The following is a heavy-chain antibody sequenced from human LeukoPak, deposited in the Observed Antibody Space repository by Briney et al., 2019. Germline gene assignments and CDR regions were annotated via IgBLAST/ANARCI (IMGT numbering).Heavy chain of an antibody. CDR2: ISSSSSTI. CDR3: ASHTGVAATFRPFDI. D-gene: IGHD2-15*01. CDR1: GFTFRDAW. V-gene: IGHV3-48*04. Sequence: SGGSLRLSCAASGFTFRDAWMTWVRQAPGKGLEWVSYISSSSSTIYYADSVKGRFTISRDNAKNSLFLQMNSLRAEDTAVYYCASHTGVAATFRPFDIWGQGTMVTVPS. J-gene: IGHJ3*02.